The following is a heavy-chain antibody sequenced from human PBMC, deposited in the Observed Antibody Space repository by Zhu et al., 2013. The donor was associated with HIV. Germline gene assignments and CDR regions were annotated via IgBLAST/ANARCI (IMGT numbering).Heavy chain of an antibody. J-gene: IGHJ4*02. V-gene: IGHV1-58*01. CDR1: GFTFTSSA. D-gene: IGHD1-26*01. CDR3: AAWPKPGGGRGGRIY. CDR2: IVVGSGNT. Sequence: QLVQSGPEVKKPGTSVKVSCKASGFTFTSSAVQWVRQARGQRLEWIGWIVVGSGNTNYAQKFQERVTITRDMSTSTAYMELSSLRSEDTAVYYCAAWPKPGGGRGGRIYWGQGTLGHRLL.